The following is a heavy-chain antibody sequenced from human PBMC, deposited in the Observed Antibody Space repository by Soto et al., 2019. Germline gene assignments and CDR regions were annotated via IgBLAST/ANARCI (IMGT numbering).Heavy chain of an antibody. CDR1: GYTFTSYG. CDR3: ARDWFGIDY. J-gene: IGHJ4*02. V-gene: IGHV1-18*01. Sequence: QVQLVQSGAEVKKPGASVKVSCKASGYTFTSYGISWVRQAPGQGLEWMGWINPYNGNTNFAQKRXGRVTMTTDTSTNTAYMELRRLRSDDTAVYYCARDWFGIDYWGQGTLVTVSS. CDR2: INPYNGNT. D-gene: IGHD3-16*01.